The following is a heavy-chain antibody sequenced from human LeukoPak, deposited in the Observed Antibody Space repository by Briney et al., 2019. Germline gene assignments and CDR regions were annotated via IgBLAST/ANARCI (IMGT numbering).Heavy chain of an antibody. J-gene: IGHJ3*02. V-gene: IGHV3-7*01. CDR1: GFSINAQW. Sequence: GGSLRLSCAASGFSINAQWMSWVRQAPRKGLEWVANINGGGSETYYVDSLKGRFTISGDNAKNSLSLQMNSLRVDDTAVYYCARCGTFYFEAFDIWGQGTMVTVSS. CDR2: INGGGSET. CDR3: ARCGTFYFEAFDI. D-gene: IGHD2/OR15-2a*01.